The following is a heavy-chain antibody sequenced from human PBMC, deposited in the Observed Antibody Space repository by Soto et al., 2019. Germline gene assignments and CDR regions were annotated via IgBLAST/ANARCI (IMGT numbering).Heavy chain of an antibody. CDR1: GYTFSSYG. Sequence: QIQLVQSGAEVKKPGTSVKVTCKTSGYTFSSYGVTWVRQAPGQGLEWIGWTSGYNTHTNYAPKLHARVIMTTDLPTGTASMELRSLRSDDTAIYYCARGSSYGRSSWPDYWGQGTLVIVSS. V-gene: IGHV1-18*01. J-gene: IGHJ4*02. D-gene: IGHD6-13*01. CDR3: ARGSSYGRSSWPDY. CDR2: TSGYNTHT.